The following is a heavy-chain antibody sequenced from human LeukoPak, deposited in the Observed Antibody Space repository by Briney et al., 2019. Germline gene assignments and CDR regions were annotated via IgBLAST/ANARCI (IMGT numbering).Heavy chain of an antibody. CDR2: INWNGGST. D-gene: IGHD5-18*01. CDR1: GFTFDDYG. CDR3: ARDGLLDTAMEPFDY. Sequence: PVGSLRLSCAASGFTFDDYGMSWVRQAPGKGLGWVSGINWNGGSTGYADSVKGRFTISRDNAKNSLYLQMNSLRAEDTALYYCARDGLLDTAMEPFDYWGQGTLVTVSS. V-gene: IGHV3-20*04. J-gene: IGHJ4*02.